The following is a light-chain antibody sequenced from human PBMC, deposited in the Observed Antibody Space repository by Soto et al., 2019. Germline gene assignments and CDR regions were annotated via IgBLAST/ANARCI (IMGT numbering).Light chain of an antibody. Sequence: DIQMTQSPSSVSASVGERVTISCRPSQGISSWLAWYQQKPEKAPSLLIYSASTLHSVVPSRFSGSGSGTDFTLTISSLQPEDFATYYCQQANSFPLTFGPGTKVDIK. CDR1: QGISSW. V-gene: IGKV1-12*01. CDR3: QQANSFPLT. J-gene: IGKJ3*01. CDR2: SAS.